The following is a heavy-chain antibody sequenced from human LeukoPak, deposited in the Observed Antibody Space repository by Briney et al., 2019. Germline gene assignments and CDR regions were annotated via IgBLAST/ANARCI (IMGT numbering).Heavy chain of an antibody. CDR3: ARGNYGDYYFDY. V-gene: IGHV4-34*01. J-gene: IGHJ4*02. CDR2: INHSGGT. D-gene: IGHD4-17*01. CDR1: GGSFNGHY. Sequence: SETLSLTCAVYGGSFNGHYWSWVRQTPGKGLEWIGEINHSGGTSYNPSLNSRVTISGDTSKNQFSLKLSSVTAADTAVYYCARGNYGDYYFDYWGQGTLVTVSS.